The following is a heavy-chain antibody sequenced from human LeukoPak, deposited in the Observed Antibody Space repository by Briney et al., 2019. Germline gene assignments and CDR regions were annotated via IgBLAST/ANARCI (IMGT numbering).Heavy chain of an antibody. CDR3: ASLDWGGYWSETYYYYGMDV. CDR1: GFTFNDYY. V-gene: IGHV3-11*01. D-gene: IGHD3-3*01. J-gene: IGHJ6*02. Sequence: GGSLRLSCAASGFTFNDYYMSWIRQAPGKGLEWVSYISSSGSTIYYADSVKGRFTISRDNAKNSLYLQMNSLRAEDTAVYYCASLDWGGYWSETYYYYGMDVWGQGTTVTVSS. CDR2: ISSSGSTI.